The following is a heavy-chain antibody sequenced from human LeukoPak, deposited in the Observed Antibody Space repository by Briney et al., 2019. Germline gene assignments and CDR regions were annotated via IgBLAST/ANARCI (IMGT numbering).Heavy chain of an antibody. Sequence: PSETLSLTCTVSGGSISGYYWNWIRQTPGQGLEWIGYMYYSGSSTYNPSLKSRVSISVDTSKNQFSLKLNSVTAADTAIYYCAIDSGDYGGNPYYFDYWGPGTLVTVSS. CDR2: MYYSGSS. CDR1: GGSISGYY. D-gene: IGHD4-23*01. J-gene: IGHJ4*02. CDR3: AIDSGDYGGNPYYFDY. V-gene: IGHV4-59*01.